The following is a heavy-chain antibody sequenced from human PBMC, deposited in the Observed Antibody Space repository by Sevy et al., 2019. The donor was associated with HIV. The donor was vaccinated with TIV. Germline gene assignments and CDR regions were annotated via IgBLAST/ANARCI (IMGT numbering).Heavy chain of an antibody. CDR3: ARQQNFKPQKYSSGWYEGHYYYYYGMDV. V-gene: IGHV4-39*01. CDR2: IYYSGST. J-gene: IGHJ6*02. D-gene: IGHD6-19*01. CDR1: GGYISSSSYY. Sequence: SETLSLTCTVSGGYISSSSYYWGWIRQPPGKGREWIGSIYYSGSTYYDPSLKSRVTISVDTSKNQFSLKLSSVTAADTAVYYCARQQNFKPQKYSSGWYEGHYYYYYGMDVWGQRTTVTVSS.